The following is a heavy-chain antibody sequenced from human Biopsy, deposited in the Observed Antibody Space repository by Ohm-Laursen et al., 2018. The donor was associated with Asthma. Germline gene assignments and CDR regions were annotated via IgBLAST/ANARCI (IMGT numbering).Heavy chain of an antibody. CDR1: GGSISSYY. V-gene: IGHV4-59*07. Sequence: SDTLSLTCTVSGGSISSYYWSWIRQPPGKGLEWIGYIYYSGSTNYNPSLKSRVTISVDTSENQFSLKLSSVTAADTAVYYCARGRITMIGGWFDPWGQGTLVTVSS. D-gene: IGHD3-22*01. CDR3: ARGRITMIGGWFDP. J-gene: IGHJ5*02. CDR2: IYYSGST.